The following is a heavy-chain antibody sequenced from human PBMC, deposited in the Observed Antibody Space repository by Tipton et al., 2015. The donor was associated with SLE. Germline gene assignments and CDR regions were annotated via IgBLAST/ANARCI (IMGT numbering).Heavy chain of an antibody. CDR2: IYYSGST. D-gene: IGHD2-15*01. V-gene: IGHV4-39*07. J-gene: IGHJ5*02. Sequence: TLSLTCTVSGGSISNYYWDGIRQPPGKGLEWLGNIYYSGSTYYNPSLKSRVTISVDTSKKHFSLSVTSVTAADTAIYYCARHAGMVDAGWIDPWGQGTLVTVSS. CDR1: GGSISNYY. CDR3: ARHAGMVDAGWIDP.